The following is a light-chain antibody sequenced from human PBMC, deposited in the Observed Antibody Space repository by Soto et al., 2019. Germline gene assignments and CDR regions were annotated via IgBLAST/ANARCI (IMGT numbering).Light chain of an antibody. V-gene: IGLV2-11*01. CDR2: DVS. CDR1: SSDVGGYNY. J-gene: IGLJ1*01. CDR3: CSYAGSDTFV. Sequence: HSVLTQPRSVSGAPGQSVTISCAGTSSDVGGYNYVSWYQQHAGKAPKLMVYDVSTRPSGVPDRFSGSRSGNTASLTISGLQAEDEADYYCCSYAGSDTFVFGTGTKLTVL.